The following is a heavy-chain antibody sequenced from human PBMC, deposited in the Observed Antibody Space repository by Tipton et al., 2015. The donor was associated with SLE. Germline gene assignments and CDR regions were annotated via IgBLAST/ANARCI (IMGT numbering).Heavy chain of an antibody. CDR1: GFTFSSYA. D-gene: IGHD3-3*01. J-gene: IGHJ6*03. V-gene: IGHV3-64*04. CDR2: ISSNGGST. Sequence: SLRLSCSASGFTFSSYAMHWVRQAPGKGLEYVSAISSNGGSTYYADSVEGRFTISRDNAKNSLYLQMNSLRAEDTSVYYCARDAPYYDFWSGQNYYYMDVWGKGTTVTVSS. CDR3: ARDAPYYDFWSGQNYYYMDV.